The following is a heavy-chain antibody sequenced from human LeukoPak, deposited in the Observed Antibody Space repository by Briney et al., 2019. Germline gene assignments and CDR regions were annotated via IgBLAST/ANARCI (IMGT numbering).Heavy chain of an antibody. V-gene: IGHV4-31*03. Sequence: PSQTLSLTCTVSGGSISSGGYYWSWIRQHPGKGLGWIGYIYYSGSTYYNPSLKSRVTISVDTSKNQFSLKLSSVTAADTAVYYCARDKGSVYYYDSSGYYHWFDPWGQGTLVTVSS. CDR1: GGSISSGGYY. D-gene: IGHD3-22*01. J-gene: IGHJ5*02. CDR2: IYYSGST. CDR3: ARDKGSVYYYDSSGYYHWFDP.